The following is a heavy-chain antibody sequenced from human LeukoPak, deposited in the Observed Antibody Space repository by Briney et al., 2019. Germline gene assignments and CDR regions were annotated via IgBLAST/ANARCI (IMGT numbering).Heavy chain of an antibody. J-gene: IGHJ4*02. CDR2: ISYGGST. V-gene: IGHV4-39*01. CDR3: ARHGRGEAGTDY. D-gene: IGHD3-10*01. CDR1: GDSINSRSYY. Sequence: SETLSLTCTVSGDSINSRSYYWGWIRQPPGKGLEWIGSISYGGSTYYTPSLKSRVTISVDTSKNQFSLKVSSVTAADTAVYYCARHGRGEAGTDYWGQGILVTVSS.